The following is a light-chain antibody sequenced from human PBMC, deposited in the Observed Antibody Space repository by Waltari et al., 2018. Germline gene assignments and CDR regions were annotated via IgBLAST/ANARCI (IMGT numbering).Light chain of an antibody. Sequence: VILTQSPDTLSLSPGERATLSCRASQSVGSSVAWYHQKPGQAPRLLIRSASSRATGIPDRFSGSGSGTEFTLTISSLEPEDVGIYHCFQHSSGLSFGQGTEVEI. V-gene: IGKV3-11*01. J-gene: IGKJ2*03. CDR1: QSVGSS. CDR2: SAS. CDR3: FQHSSGLS.